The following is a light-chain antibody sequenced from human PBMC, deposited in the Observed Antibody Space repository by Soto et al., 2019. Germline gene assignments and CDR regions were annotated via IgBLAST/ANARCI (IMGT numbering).Light chain of an antibody. CDR2: KVS. V-gene: IGKV2-30*02. CDR3: KHGTQRPIT. Sequence: VVMTQSPLSLPVSLGQPASISCRSSQSLVHSYGIASLNWFHQRPGRYPRRLIYKVSKRDSRVPVRFRASGAGTGFPERFSRLEAEDVAVYYSKHGTQRPITVGQGTRLEIK. J-gene: IGKJ5*01. CDR1: QSLVHSYGIAS.